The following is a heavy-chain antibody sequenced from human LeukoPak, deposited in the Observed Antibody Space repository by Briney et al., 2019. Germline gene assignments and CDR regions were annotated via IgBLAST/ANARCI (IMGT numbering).Heavy chain of an antibody. J-gene: IGHJ6*02. V-gene: IGHV1-69*13. CDR1: GGTFSSYA. D-gene: IGHD3-22*01. Sequence: SVKVSCKASGGTFSSYAISWVRQAPGQGLEWMGGIIPIFGTANYAQKFQGRVTITADESTSTAYMELSSLRSEDTAVYYCARDLVVIGSGRPYGMDVWGQGTTVTVSS. CDR2: IIPIFGTA. CDR3: ARDLVVIGSGRPYGMDV.